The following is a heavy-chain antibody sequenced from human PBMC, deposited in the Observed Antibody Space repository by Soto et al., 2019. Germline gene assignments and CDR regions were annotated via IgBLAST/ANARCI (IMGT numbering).Heavy chain of an antibody. CDR1: GYTFASYG. CDR2: ISAYNGNT. V-gene: IGHV1-18*01. D-gene: IGHD6-13*01. Sequence: GASVKVSCKASGYTFASYGISWVRQAPGRGLEWMGWISAYNGNTNYAQKLQGRVTMTTDTSTSTAYMELRSLRSDDTAVYYCARLQSGIAAAGTTYYYYYGMDVWGQGTTVTVSS. J-gene: IGHJ6*01. CDR3: ARLQSGIAAAGTTYYYYYGMDV.